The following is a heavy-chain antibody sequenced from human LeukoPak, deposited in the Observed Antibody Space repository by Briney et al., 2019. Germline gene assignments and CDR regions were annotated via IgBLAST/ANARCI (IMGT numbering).Heavy chain of an antibody. D-gene: IGHD3-3*01. CDR3: ARDQLRFLEWLFGGDY. J-gene: IGHJ4*02. CDR1: GYTLTELS. Sequence: GASVKVSCKVSGYTLTELSMHWVRQAPGKGLEWMGGFDPEDGETIYAQKFQGRVTMTTDTSTSTAYMELRSLRSDDTAVHYCARDQLRFLEWLFGGDYWGQGTLVTVSS. CDR2: FDPEDGET. V-gene: IGHV1-24*01.